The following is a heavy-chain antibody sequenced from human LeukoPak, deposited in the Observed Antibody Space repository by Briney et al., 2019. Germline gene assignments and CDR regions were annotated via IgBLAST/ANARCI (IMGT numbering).Heavy chain of an antibody. D-gene: IGHD4-17*01. V-gene: IGHV1-46*01. Sequence: ASVKVSCKASGYTFTSYYMHWVRQAPGQGLEWMGIINPSGGSTSYAQKFQGRVTITADESTSTAYMELSSLRSEDTAVYYCARAAVTYNYYYYYMGVWGKGTTVTISS. CDR2: INPSGGST. CDR3: ARAAVTYNYYYYYMGV. J-gene: IGHJ6*03. CDR1: GYTFTSYY.